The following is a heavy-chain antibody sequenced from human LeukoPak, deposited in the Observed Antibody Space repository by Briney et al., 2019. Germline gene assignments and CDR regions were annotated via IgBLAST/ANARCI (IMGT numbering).Heavy chain of an antibody. J-gene: IGHJ4*02. CDR1: GGSISGYY. CDR2: IYNSGIT. CDR3: ARGVVYDILTGYPTLDH. Sequence: PSETLSLTCTVSGGSISGYYWTWIRQLPGKGLEWIGYIYNSGITNYNPSLKSRVTVSVDTSKNQFSLKLSSVTAADTAVYYCARGVVYDILTGYPTLDHWGQGTLVTVPS. V-gene: IGHV4-59*01. D-gene: IGHD3-9*01.